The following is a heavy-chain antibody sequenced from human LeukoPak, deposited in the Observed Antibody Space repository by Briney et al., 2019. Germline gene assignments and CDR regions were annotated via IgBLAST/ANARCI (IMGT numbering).Heavy chain of an antibody. V-gene: IGHV3-30*04. D-gene: IGHD3-9*01. CDR3: ATNPLYYDILTGTIFEY. CDR1: GFTFSSYA. Sequence: GGSLRLSCAASGFTFSSYAMLWVRQAPGKGLEWVAVISYDGSNKYYADSVKGRFTISRDNSKNTLYLQMNSLRAEDTAVYYCATNPLYYDILTGTIFEYWGQGTLVTDSS. CDR2: ISYDGSNK. J-gene: IGHJ4*02.